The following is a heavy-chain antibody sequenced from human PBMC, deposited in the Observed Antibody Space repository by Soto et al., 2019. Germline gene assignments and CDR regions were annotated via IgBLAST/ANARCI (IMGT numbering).Heavy chain of an antibody. D-gene: IGHD1-26*01. CDR1: GGSITSSSYY. V-gene: IGHV4-39*01. CDR2: IYYSGST. CDR3: ATQEVGGTYVYTFDP. Sequence: PSETLSLTCTVSGGSITSSSYYWGWIRQPPGRGLEWIGSIYYSGSTYYNPSLKSRVTISVDTSKNQFSLKLSSVTAADTAVYYCATQEVGGTYVYTFDPWGQGTLVTVSS. J-gene: IGHJ5*02.